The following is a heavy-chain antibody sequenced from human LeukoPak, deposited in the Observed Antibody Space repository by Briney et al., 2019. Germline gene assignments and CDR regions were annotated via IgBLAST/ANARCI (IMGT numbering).Heavy chain of an antibody. CDR2: IYYSGNT. J-gene: IGHJ4*02. Sequence: PSETLSLTCTVSGGSISSSVYNWDWIRQPPGKGLEWIGDIYYSGNTYYNPSLKSRVTISVDTSKNQFSLKLTSVTAADTAVYYCAREGGFYRPLDYSGQGTLVTVSS. CDR3: AREGGFYRPLDY. CDR1: GGSISSSVYN. D-gene: IGHD3-3*01. V-gene: IGHV4-39*07.